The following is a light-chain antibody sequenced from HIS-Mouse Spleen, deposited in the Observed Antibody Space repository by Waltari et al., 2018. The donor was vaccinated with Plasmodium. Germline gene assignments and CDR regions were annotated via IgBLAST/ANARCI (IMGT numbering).Light chain of an antibody. CDR2: EDS. CDR3: QVWDSSSDEV. V-gene: IGLV3-21*02. Sequence: SYVLTQPPSVSVAPGQTARITCGGNNIGSKSVHWYQQKPGQAPVLVVYEDSDRPSGIPERFSGSNAGNTATLTSSRVEAGDEADYYCQVWDSSSDEVFGGGTKLTVL. CDR1: NIGSKS. J-gene: IGLJ3*02.